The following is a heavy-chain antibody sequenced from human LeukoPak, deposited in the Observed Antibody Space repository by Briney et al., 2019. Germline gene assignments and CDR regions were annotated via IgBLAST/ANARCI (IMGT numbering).Heavy chain of an antibody. CDR2: IYYSGST. J-gene: IGHJ5*02. D-gene: IGHD3-22*01. CDR3: ARGMYYYDSSGYLPNNWFDP. Sequence: PSETLSLTCTVSGGSISSSSYYWGWIRQPPGKGLEWIGSIYYSGSTYYNPSLKSRVTISVDTSKNQFSLKLSSVTAADTAVYYCARGMYYYDSSGYLPNNWFDPWGQGTLVTVSS. CDR1: GGSISSSSYY. V-gene: IGHV4-39*07.